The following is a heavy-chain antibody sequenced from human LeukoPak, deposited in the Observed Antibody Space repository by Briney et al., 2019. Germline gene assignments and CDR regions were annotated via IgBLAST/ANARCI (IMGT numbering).Heavy chain of an antibody. Sequence: ASVKVSCKASGYTFTSYGISWVRQAPGQGLEWMGWISAYNGNTNYAQKLQGRVTMTTDTSTSTAYMELRSVRSDDTAVYYCARDYGYCSSTSCLSYWGQGTLVTVSS. CDR3: ARDYGYCSSTSCLSY. D-gene: IGHD2-2*01. CDR2: ISAYNGNT. CDR1: GYTFTSYG. J-gene: IGHJ4*02. V-gene: IGHV1-18*01.